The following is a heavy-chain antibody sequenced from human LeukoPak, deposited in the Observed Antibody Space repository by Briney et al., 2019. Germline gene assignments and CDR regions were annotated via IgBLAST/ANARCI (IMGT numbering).Heavy chain of an antibody. D-gene: IGHD2-21*02. CDR1: GFTFSSYG. J-gene: IGHJ4*02. CDR2: ISYDGSNK. CDR3: AKTASNYFDY. Sequence: PGRSLRLSCAASGFTFSSYGMHWVRQAPGKGLEWVAVISYDGSNKYYADSVKGRFTSSRDNSKNTVFLQMNSLRPEDTAVYYCAKTASNYFDYWGQGTLVTVSS. V-gene: IGHV3-30*18.